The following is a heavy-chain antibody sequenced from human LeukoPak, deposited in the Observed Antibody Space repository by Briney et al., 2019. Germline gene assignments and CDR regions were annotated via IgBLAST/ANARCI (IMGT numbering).Heavy chain of an antibody. D-gene: IGHD3-22*01. J-gene: IGHJ4*02. CDR2: ISSSSSYI. CDR3: ARDSSYYYDSSGYAHDY. Sequence: GGSLRLSCTASGFTFSSYSMNWVRQAPGKGLEWVSSISSSSSYIYYADSVKGRFTISRDNAKNSLYLQMNSLRAEDTAVYYCARDSSYYYDSSGYAHDYWGQGTRVTVSS. CDR1: GFTFSSYS. V-gene: IGHV3-21*01.